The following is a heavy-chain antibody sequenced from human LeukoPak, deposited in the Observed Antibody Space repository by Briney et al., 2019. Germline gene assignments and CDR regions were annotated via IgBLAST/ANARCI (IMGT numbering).Heavy chain of an antibody. J-gene: IGHJ4*02. V-gene: IGHV4-4*07. D-gene: IGHD2-15*01. CDR3: ARQTLDCSGGSCYGYFDY. CDR1: GGSISSYY. CDR2: ISTTGST. Sequence: SETLSLTCTVSGGSISSYYWNWIRQPAGKGLEWIGRISTTGSTNYNPSLKSRLTMSVDTSKNQFSLRLSSVTAADTAVYYCARQTLDCSGGSCYGYFDYWGQGTLVTVSS.